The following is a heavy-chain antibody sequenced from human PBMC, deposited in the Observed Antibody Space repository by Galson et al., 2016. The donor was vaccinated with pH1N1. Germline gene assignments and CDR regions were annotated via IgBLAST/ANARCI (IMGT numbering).Heavy chain of an antibody. Sequence: SLRLSCAASGFTFRTYAMHWVRQAPGKGLEYVSGIIKLGSSTYYASSFKGRFTIPRDNSKNTLYLQKGSLRAEDMAVYYCAREDYYDSSGFGYWGHGTLVTVSS. J-gene: IGHJ4*01. CDR2: IIKLGSST. CDR1: GFTFRTYA. CDR3: AREDYYDSSGFGY. V-gene: IGHV3-64*01. D-gene: IGHD3-22*01.